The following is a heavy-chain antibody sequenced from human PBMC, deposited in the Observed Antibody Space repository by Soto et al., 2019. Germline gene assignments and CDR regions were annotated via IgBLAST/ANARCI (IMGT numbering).Heavy chain of an antibody. CDR1: GGTFSSYA. Sequence: SVKVSCKASGGTFSSYAISWVRQAPGQGLDWMGGIIPIFGTANYAQKFQGRVTITADESTSTAYMELSSLRSEDTAVYYCARDRYCSSTSCSGLYYYGMDVWGQGTTVTVSS. D-gene: IGHD2-2*01. CDR3: ARDRYCSSTSCSGLYYYGMDV. V-gene: IGHV1-69*13. CDR2: IIPIFGTA. J-gene: IGHJ6*02.